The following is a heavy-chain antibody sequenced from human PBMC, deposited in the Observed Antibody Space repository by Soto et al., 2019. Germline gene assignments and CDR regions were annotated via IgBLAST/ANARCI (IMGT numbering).Heavy chain of an antibody. D-gene: IGHD5-12*01. CDR1: GFTFSSYA. CDR3: AREWATVYGAFDI. Sequence: QVPLVESGGGVVQPGRSLRLYCAASGFTFSSYAMHWVRQAPGKGLEWVAVISYDGSNKYYADSVKGRFTISRDNSKNTLYLQMNSLRAEDTAVYYCAREWATVYGAFDIWGQGTMVTVSS. CDR2: ISYDGSNK. J-gene: IGHJ3*02. V-gene: IGHV3-30-3*01.